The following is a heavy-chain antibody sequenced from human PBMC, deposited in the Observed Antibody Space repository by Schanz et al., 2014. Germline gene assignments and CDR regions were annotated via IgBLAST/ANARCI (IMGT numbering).Heavy chain of an antibody. CDR2: ISYDGSSK. J-gene: IGHJ6*04. V-gene: IGHV3-33*08. Sequence: VQLVESGGGLVRPGGSLRLSCTTSGLIFSTYTLNWVRQAPGKGLEWVALISYDGSSKNHADSVQGRFTISRDNSKNALYLQMNGLRAEDTAVYFCARDLSSLIQGDVWGKGTTVTVSS. CDR3: ARDLSSLIQGDV. D-gene: IGHD2-2*01. CDR1: GLIFSTYT.